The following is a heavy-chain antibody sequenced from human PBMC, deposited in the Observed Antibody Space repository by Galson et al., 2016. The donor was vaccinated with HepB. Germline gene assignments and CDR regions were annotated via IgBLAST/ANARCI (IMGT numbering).Heavy chain of an antibody. D-gene: IGHD3-10*01. CDR2: INPDGGGT. J-gene: IGHJ5*02. V-gene: IGHV1-46*01. CDR1: GYSFTSYY. Sequence: SVKVSCKASGYSFTSYYIHWVRQAPGQGLEWMGIINPDGGGTNYARKFQGRVTMTRDTSTSTVFMELSSLRSQDTAVYYCARWFGDLFDNWFDPWGQGTLVTVSS. CDR3: ARWFGDLFDNWFDP.